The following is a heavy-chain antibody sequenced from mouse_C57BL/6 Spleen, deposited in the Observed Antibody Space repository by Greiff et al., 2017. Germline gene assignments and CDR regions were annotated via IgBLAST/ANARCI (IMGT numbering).Heavy chain of an antibody. V-gene: IGHV14-3*01. J-gene: IGHJ4*01. D-gene: IGHD1-1*01. CDR2: IDPANGNT. Sequence: EVQGVESVAELVRPGASVKLSCTASGFYIKNTYMHWVKQRPEQGLEWIGRIDPANGNTKYAPQFQGKATITADTSSNTAYLQLSSLTSEDTAIDYCASDYGAIDYWGQGTSVTVSS. CDR1: GFYIKNTY. CDR3: ASDYGAIDY.